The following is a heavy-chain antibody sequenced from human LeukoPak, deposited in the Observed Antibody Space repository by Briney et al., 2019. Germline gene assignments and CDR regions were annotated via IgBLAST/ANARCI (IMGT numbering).Heavy chain of an antibody. CDR3: AREPEWGLFDP. Sequence: SVKVSCEASGGTFSSYAISWVRQAPGQGLEWMGGIIPIFGTANYAQKFQGRVTITADESTSTAYMELSSLRSENTAVYYCAREPEWGLFDPWGQGTLVTVSS. CDR2: IIPIFGTA. CDR1: GGTFSSYA. D-gene: IGHD1-26*01. V-gene: IGHV1-69*13. J-gene: IGHJ5*02.